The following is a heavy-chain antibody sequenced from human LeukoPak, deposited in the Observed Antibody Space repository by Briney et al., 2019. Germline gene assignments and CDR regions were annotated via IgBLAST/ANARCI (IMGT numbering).Heavy chain of an antibody. J-gene: IGHJ4*02. D-gene: IGHD2-21*01. CDR3: ARWSSSIEISGCDQ. CDR2: INPNSGGT. CDR1: GYTFTGYY. Sequence: ASLKVSCKASGYTFTGYYMHWVRQAPGQGLEWMGWINPNSGGTNYAQKFQGRVTMTRDTSISTAYMELSRLRSDDTAVYYCARWSSSIEISGCDQWGQGSLVTVSS. V-gene: IGHV1-2*02.